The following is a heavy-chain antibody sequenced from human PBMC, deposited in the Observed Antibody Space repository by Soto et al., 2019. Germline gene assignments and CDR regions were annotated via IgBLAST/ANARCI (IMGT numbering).Heavy chain of an antibody. CDR1: GFTFSSYA. J-gene: IGHJ4*02. V-gene: IGHV3-23*01. D-gene: IGHD3-9*01. Sequence: GGSLRLSCAASGFTFSSYAMSWVRQAPGKGLEWVSAISGSGGSTYYADSVKGRFTISRDNSKNTLYLQMNSLRAEDTAVYYCAKDYNGRLRYFDWLSDYWGQGTLVTVSS. CDR2: ISGSGGST. CDR3: AKDYNGRLRYFDWLSDY.